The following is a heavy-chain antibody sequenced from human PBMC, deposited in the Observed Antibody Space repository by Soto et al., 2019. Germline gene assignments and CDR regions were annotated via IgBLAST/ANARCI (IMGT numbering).Heavy chain of an antibody. CDR3: ARDVGYGLIAY. CDR1: GYTFTSYS. V-gene: IGHV1-18*01. Sequence: QVQLVQSGAEVKKPGASVKVSCKASGYTFTSYSISWVRQAPGQGLEWMGWISAYNGNTYHARKLQSRVTMTTDTPTSTADMEMGRLRSDGAAGYYCARDVGYGLIAYWGQGTLVTVTS. CDR2: ISAYNGNT. D-gene: IGHD5-18*01. J-gene: IGHJ4*02.